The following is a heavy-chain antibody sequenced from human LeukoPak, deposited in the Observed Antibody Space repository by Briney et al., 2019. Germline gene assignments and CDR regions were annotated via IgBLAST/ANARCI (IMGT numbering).Heavy chain of an antibody. CDR2: ISGSGGTT. CDR1: GFTFSNYA. Sequence: PGGSLRLSCAASGFTFSNYAMSWVRQAPGKGLEWVSAISGSGGTTYYADSVKGRFTISRDNSKYTLSLQMNSLRDDDTAVYYCAKDRVDGSGSQFDSWGQGSLVTVSS. J-gene: IGHJ4*02. D-gene: IGHD3-10*01. V-gene: IGHV3-23*01. CDR3: AKDRVDGSGSQFDS.